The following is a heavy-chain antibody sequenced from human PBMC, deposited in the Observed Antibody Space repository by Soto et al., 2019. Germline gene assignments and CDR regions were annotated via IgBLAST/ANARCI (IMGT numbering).Heavy chain of an antibody. J-gene: IGHJ6*03. CDR1: GDSVSSNGAG. Sequence: QVPLQLSGPGLVKPSQTLSLTCDISGDSVSSNGAGWNWIRQTPSRGLEWLGRTYYRSKWYNNYAVSVKSRITINPDTSKNQFSLQLSSVTPEDTAVYYCARGSWADVSGHYYMDVWGKGTTVTVSS. V-gene: IGHV6-1*01. CDR3: ARGSWADVSGHYYMDV. CDR2: TYYRSKWYN. D-gene: IGHD3-16*01.